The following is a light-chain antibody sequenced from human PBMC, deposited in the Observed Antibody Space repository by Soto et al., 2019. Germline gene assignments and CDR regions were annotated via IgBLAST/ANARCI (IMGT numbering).Light chain of an antibody. CDR1: QDITNY. Sequence: DIQMTQSPSSLSASVGDGVTITCQASQDITNYLNWYQQKPGKSPKLLIFDAANLEAGVPSRFSGSGSGTAFTLTISSLQPEDFATYYRQQSYILPWTFGQGTKVDIK. J-gene: IGKJ1*01. CDR3: QQSYILPWT. V-gene: IGKV1-33*01. CDR2: DAA.